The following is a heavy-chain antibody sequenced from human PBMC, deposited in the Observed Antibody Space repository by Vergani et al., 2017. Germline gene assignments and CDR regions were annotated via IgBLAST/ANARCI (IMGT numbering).Heavy chain of an antibody. CDR2: IYYSGST. Sequence: HLQLQESRPGLLTPSATLSLTCSVSGASIRSSNSYCGWIRHPPGHGLEWIASIYYSGSTYYNPSLKSRVTISVDTSKNQFSLKLSSVTAADTAVYFCARHSTVEWLVKLGWIDPWGQGILVTVSS. V-gene: IGHV4-39*01. CDR1: GASIRSSNSY. J-gene: IGHJ5*02. D-gene: IGHD6-19*01. CDR3: ARHSTVEWLVKLGWIDP.